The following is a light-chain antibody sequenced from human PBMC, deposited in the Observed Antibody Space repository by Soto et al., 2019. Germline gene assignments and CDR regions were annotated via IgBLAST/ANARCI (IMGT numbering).Light chain of an antibody. CDR3: QQYCNYPNT. CDR1: QGISSY. V-gene: IGKV1-8*01. J-gene: IGKJ5*01. Sequence: AIRMTQSPSSFSASTGDRVTITCRASQGISSYLAWYQQKPGKAPKLLIYAASTLQSGVPSRFSGSGSGTAFNITISCLQSEDFATYYCQQYCNYPNTFGQGTRLEIK. CDR2: AAS.